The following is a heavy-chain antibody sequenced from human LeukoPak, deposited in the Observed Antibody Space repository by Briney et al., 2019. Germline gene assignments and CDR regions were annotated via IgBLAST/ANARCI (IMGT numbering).Heavy chain of an antibody. CDR2: INPSGGST. D-gene: IGHD2-2*01. Sequence: GASVKVSCKASGYTFTSYYMHWVRRAPGQGLEWMGIINPSGGSTSYAQKFQGRVTMTTDTSTSTAYMEPRSLRSDDTAVYYCASAYCSSTSCIRGAFDIWGQGTMVTVSS. J-gene: IGHJ3*02. V-gene: IGHV1-46*01. CDR1: GYTFTSYY. CDR3: ASAYCSSTSCIRGAFDI.